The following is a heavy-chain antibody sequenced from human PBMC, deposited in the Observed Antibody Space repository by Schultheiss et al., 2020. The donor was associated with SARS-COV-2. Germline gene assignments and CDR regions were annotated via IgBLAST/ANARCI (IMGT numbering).Heavy chain of an antibody. CDR3: ARAHFASSGWYYLEY. V-gene: IGHV4-39*07. CDR2: INHSGST. CDR1: GGSISSSSYY. Sequence: SETLSLTCTVSGGSISSSSYYWGWIRQPPGKGLEWIGEINHSGSTNYNPSLKSRVTISVDTSTNQFSLQLNSVTPEDTSVYYCARAHFASSGWYYLEYWGQGTLVTVAS. J-gene: IGHJ4*01. D-gene: IGHD6-19*01.